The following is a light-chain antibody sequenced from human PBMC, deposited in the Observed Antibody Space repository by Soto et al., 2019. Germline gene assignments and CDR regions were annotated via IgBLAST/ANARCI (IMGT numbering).Light chain of an antibody. V-gene: IGKV3D-15*01. J-gene: IGKJ1*01. Sequence: VMTQSPATLSVSPGERATLSFGAIQSVGGDLAWYQQKPGQAARLLIYGASNRATGIPDRFSGSGSGTDFTLTISSLQSEDFAVYYCHQYNHWLTWTFGQGTKVDIK. CDR3: HQYNHWLTWT. CDR1: QSVGGD. CDR2: GAS.